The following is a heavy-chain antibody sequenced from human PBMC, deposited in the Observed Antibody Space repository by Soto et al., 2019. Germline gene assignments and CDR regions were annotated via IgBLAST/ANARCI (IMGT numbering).Heavy chain of an antibody. CDR2: ISAYNGNT. CDR1: GYTFTSYG. CDR3: ARDETYYYDSSGYLFDY. J-gene: IGHJ4*02. Sequence: GASVKVSCKASGYTFTSYGISWVRQAPGKGLEWMGWISAYNGNTNSAQKLQGRVTMTTDTSTRTAYMELRSLRSDDTAVYYCARDETYYYDSSGYLFDYWGQGTLVTVSS. V-gene: IGHV1-18*01. D-gene: IGHD3-22*01.